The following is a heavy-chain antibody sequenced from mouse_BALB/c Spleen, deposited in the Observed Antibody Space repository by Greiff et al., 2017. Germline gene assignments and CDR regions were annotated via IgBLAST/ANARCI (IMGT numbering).Heavy chain of an antibody. V-gene: IGHV1-55*01. Sequence: QVQLQQPGAELVKPGTSVKLSCKASGYNFTSYWINWVKLRPGQGLEWIGDIYPGSGSTNYNEKFKSKATLTVDTSSSTAYMQLSSLASEDSALYYCARRAYDYDRGFDYWGQGTTLTVSS. J-gene: IGHJ2*01. CDR1: GYNFTSYW. CDR2: IYPGSGST. CDR3: ARRAYDYDRGFDY. D-gene: IGHD2-4*01.